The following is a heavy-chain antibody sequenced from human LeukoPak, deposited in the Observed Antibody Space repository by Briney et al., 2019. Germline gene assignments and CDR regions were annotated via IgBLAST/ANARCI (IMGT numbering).Heavy chain of an antibody. Sequence: PGRSLRLSCAASGFTFSSYAMHWVRQAPGKGLEWVAVISYVGSNKYYADSVKGRFTISRDNSKNTLYLQMNSLRAEDTAVYYCAREEVATNWFDPWGQGTLVTVSS. D-gene: IGHD5-12*01. V-gene: IGHV3-30*04. CDR3: AREEVATNWFDP. J-gene: IGHJ5*02. CDR1: GFTFSSYA. CDR2: ISYVGSNK.